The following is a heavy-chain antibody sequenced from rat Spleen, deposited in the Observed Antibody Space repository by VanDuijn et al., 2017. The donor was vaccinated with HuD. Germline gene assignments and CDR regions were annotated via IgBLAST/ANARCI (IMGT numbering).Heavy chain of an antibody. J-gene: IGHJ2*01. CDR2: INTESGGT. CDR1: GYSFTSYY. V-gene: IGHV1-43*01. Sequence: QVQLQQSGAELAKPGSSVKISCKASGYSFTSYYINWIKETTGQGLEYIGYINTESGGTNYNEKFKGKATLTVDKSSSTAFMQLSSLTPDDSAVYFCAREGYNNLDYWGQGVMVTVSS. D-gene: IGHD1-4*01. CDR3: AREGYNNLDY.